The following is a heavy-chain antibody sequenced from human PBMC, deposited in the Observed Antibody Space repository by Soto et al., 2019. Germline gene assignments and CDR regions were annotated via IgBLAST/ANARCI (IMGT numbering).Heavy chain of an antibody. CDR3: ARDHCTNGVCDDFDY. V-gene: IGHV4-59*01. CDR2: IYYSGST. Sequence: SETLSLTCTVSGGSISSYYWSWIRQPPGKGLEWIGYIYYSGSTNYNPSLKSRVTISVDTSKNQFSLKLSSVTAADTAVYYCARDHCTNGVCDDFDYWGQGTLVTVSS. D-gene: IGHD2-8*01. CDR1: GGSISSYY. J-gene: IGHJ4*02.